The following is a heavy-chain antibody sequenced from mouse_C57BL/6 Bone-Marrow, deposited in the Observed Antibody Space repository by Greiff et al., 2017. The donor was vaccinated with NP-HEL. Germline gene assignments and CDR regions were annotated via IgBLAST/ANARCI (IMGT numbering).Heavy chain of an antibody. CDR1: GYAFSSSW. D-gene: IGHD1-1*01. V-gene: IGHV1-82*01. J-gene: IGHJ2*01. CDR2: IYPGDGDT. CDR3: AHYGSSYDY. Sequence: VKLQESGPELVKPGASVKISCKASGYAFSSSWMNWVKQRPGKGLEWIGRIYPGDGDTNYNGKFKGKATLTADKSSSTAYMQLSSLTSEDSAVYFCAHYGSSYDYWGQGTTLTVSS.